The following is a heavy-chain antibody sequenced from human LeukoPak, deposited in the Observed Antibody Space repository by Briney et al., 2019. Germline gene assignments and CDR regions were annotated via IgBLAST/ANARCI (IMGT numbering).Heavy chain of an antibody. CDR2: FDPEDGET. D-gene: IGHD6-19*01. V-gene: IGHV1-24*01. CDR3: ATDGVQGYSSGWTIFDY. Sequence: ASVKVSCKVSGYALTELSMHWVRQAPGKGLEWMGGFDPEDGETIYAQKFQGRVTMTEDTSTDTAYMELSSLRSEDTAVYYCATDGVQGYSSGWTIFDYWGQGTLVTVSS. CDR1: GYALTELS. J-gene: IGHJ4*02.